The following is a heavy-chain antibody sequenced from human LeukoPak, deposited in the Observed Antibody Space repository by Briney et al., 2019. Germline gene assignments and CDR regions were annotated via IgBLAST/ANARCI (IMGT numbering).Heavy chain of an antibody. CDR3: ARHDYYGSLNWFDP. V-gene: IGHV4-39*01. D-gene: IGHD3-10*01. CDR1: GGSISDSRYY. CDR2: IYYTGTT. J-gene: IGHJ5*02. Sequence: SETLSLTCTVSGGSISDSRYYWAWIRQPPGKGLEWIGTIYYTGTTYYNPSLKSRLTISVDTSKNQFSLKLTSVTAADTAVYYCARHDYYGSLNWFDPWGQGTLITVSS.